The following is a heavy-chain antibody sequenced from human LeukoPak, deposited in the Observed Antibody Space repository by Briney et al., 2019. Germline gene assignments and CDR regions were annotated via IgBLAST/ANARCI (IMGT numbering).Heavy chain of an antibody. Sequence: PSETLSLTCTVSGGSIINYYWSWIRQPPGKGLEWIGYIHYSGSTKYNPSLKSRVTISVDTSNNHFALKLSSVTAADTAVYFCARVHLHGYSAYWGQGILVTVSS. CDR2: IHYSGST. V-gene: IGHV4-59*01. CDR3: ARVHLHGYSAY. J-gene: IGHJ4*02. CDR1: GGSIINYY. D-gene: IGHD2-15*01.